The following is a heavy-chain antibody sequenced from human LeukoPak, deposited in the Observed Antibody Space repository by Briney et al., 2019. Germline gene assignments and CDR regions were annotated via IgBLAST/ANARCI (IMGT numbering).Heavy chain of an antibody. CDR1: GYTFTAYY. CDR2: IDTNTGAT. J-gene: IGHJ4*02. Sequence: ASVKVSCKASGYTFTAYYIHWVRQAPGQGLEWMGWIDTNTGATKYAQKFQGRFTITRDTSTGTVYMELSSLISGDTALYYCASEAFCAGGSCNVQRVASWGPGTLVTVSS. D-gene: IGHD2-8*02. V-gene: IGHV1-2*02. CDR3: ASEAFCAGGSCNVQRVAS.